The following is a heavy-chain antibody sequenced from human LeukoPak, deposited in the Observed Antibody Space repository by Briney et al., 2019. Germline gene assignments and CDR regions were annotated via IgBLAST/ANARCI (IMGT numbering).Heavy chain of an antibody. V-gene: IGHV3-21*01. D-gene: IGHD5-18*01. CDR3: ARERDTAMGEHGMDV. Sequence: GGSLRLSCAASGFTFSSYSMSWVRQAPGKGLEWVSSISSSSSYIYYADSVKGRFTISRDNAKNSLYLQMNSLRAEDTAVYYCARERDTAMGEHGMDVWGQGTTVTVSS. CDR1: GFTFSSYS. J-gene: IGHJ6*02. CDR2: ISSSSSYI.